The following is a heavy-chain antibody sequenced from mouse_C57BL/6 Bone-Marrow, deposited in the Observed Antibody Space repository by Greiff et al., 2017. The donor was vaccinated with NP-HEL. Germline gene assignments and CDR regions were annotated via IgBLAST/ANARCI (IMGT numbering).Heavy chain of an antibody. D-gene: IGHD2-3*01. V-gene: IGHV14-1*01. CDR1: GFNIKDYY. Sequence: DVKLQESGAELVRPGASVKLSCTASGFNIKDYYMHWVKQRPEQGLEWIGRIDPEDGDTEYAPKFQGKATMTADTSSNTAYLQLSSLTSEDTAVYYCTSDGYYDYFDYWGQGTTLTVSS. J-gene: IGHJ2*01. CDR2: IDPEDGDT. CDR3: TSDGYYDYFDY.